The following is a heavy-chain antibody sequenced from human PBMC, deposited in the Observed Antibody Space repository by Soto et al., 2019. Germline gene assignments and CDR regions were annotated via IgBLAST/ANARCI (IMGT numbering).Heavy chain of an antibody. J-gene: IGHJ6*03. V-gene: IGHV1-8*02. CDR2: MNPNNGNT. CDR1: GYTFTSYA. Sequence: ASVKVSCKASGYTFTSYAMHWVRQAPGQRLEWMGWMNPNNGNTGYAQKFQGRVTMTRNTSISTAYMELSSLISEDTAVYYCAREYYYYYMDVWGKGTTVTVSS. CDR3: AREYYYYYMDV.